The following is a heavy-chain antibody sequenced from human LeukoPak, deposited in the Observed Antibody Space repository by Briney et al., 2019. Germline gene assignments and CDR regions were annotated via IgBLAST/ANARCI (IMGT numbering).Heavy chain of an antibody. CDR3: ARGIAAAGTVPGFFDY. CDR2: IWYDGSNK. CDR1: GFTFSSYG. D-gene: IGHD6-13*01. Sequence: GGSRRLSCAASGFTFSSYGMHWVRQAPGKGLEWVAVIWYDGSNKYYADSVKGRFTISRDNSKNTLYLQMNSLRAEDTAVYYCARGIAAAGTVPGFFDYWGQGTLVTVSS. J-gene: IGHJ4*02. V-gene: IGHV3-33*01.